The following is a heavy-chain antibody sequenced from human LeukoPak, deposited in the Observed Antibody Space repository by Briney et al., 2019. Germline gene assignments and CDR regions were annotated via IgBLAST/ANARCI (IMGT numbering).Heavy chain of an antibody. D-gene: IGHD3-10*01. CDR2: IYYSGST. CDR3: ARRVLLWFGEFQYYYYYMDV. CDR1: GGSISSSSYY. Sequence: SETLSLTCTVSGGSISSSSYYWGWIRQPPGKGLEWIGSIYYSGSTYYNPSLKSRVTISVDTSKNQFSLKLSSVTAADTAVYYCARRVLLWFGEFQYYYYYMDVWGKGTTVTASS. J-gene: IGHJ6*03. V-gene: IGHV4-39*01.